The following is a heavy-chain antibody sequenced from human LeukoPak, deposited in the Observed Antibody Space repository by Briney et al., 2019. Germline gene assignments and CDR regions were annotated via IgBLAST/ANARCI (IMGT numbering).Heavy chain of an antibody. D-gene: IGHD2-21*02. CDR1: GFTFSNAW. CDR3: TTPKCGGDCWPEADY. J-gene: IGHJ4*02. V-gene: IGHV3-15*01. Sequence: NTGGSLRLSCAASGFTFSNAWMSWVRQAPGKGLEWVGRIKSKTDGGTTDYAAPVKGRFTISRDDSKNTLYLQMNSLKTEDTAVYYCTTPKCGGDCWPEADYWGQGTLVTVSS. CDR2: IKSKTDGGTT.